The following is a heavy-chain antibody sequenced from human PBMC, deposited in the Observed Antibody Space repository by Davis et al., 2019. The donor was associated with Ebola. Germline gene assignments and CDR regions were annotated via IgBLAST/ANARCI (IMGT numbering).Heavy chain of an antibody. J-gene: IGHJ6*02. CDR1: GFTFSSYE. V-gene: IGHV3-48*03. Sequence: GESLKISCAASGFTFSSYEMNWVRQAPGKGLEWVSYISSSGSTIYYADSVKGRFTISRDNAKNSLYLQMNSLRDEDTAVYYCARSFITHYYYYGMDVWGQGTAVTVSS. CDR2: ISSSGSTI. CDR3: ARSFITHYYYYGMDV. D-gene: IGHD3-22*01.